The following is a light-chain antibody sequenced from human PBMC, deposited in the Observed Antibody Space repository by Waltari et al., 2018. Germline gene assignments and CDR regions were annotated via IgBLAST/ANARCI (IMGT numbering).Light chain of an antibody. J-gene: IGKJ1*01. CDR2: RAP. CDR3: KEYNHYPWP. CDR1: QSISDS. Sequence: DVQMTQSPSTLAASVGDRVTITCRASQSISDSLAWYQQQPGKAPNLLISRAPRLESGVPASFSGSRSGAEFALSISSLQPDDFPTYHRKEYNHYPWPFGQGTYVEIK. V-gene: IGKV1-5*03.